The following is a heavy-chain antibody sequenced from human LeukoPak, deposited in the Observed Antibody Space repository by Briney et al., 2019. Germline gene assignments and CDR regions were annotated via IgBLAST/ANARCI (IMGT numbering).Heavy chain of an antibody. V-gene: IGHV3-30*18. J-gene: IGHJ5*02. CDR3: AKEGTPQVSTWYDL. Sequence: GGSLRLSCAASGVTLSPYGMHWVRQAPGKGLEWVAVISYEGGTQHYADSVKGRFIISRDNPRDTLYLQMNILRTEDTAVYYCAKEGTPQVSTWYDLWGQGTQVIVSS. CDR2: ISYEGGTQ. CDR1: GVTLSPYG. D-gene: IGHD3-10*01.